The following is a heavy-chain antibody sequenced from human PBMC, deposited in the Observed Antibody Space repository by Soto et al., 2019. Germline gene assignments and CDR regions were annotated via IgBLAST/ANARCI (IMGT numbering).Heavy chain of an antibody. CDR3: ARARCSRGQCYYFDY. CDR2: ISRSGDRT. J-gene: IGHJ4*02. D-gene: IGHD2-2*01. CDR1: GFTFSSYN. V-gene: IGHV3-64*02. Sequence: EVQLVESGEGLVQPGGSLRLSCEASGFTFSSYNIHWIRQAPGKGLEFVSAISRSGDRTYYADSVKGRFTITRDNSKNTVWLRMGSLRAEDMAVYYCARARCSRGQCYYFDYWGRGALVSVSS.